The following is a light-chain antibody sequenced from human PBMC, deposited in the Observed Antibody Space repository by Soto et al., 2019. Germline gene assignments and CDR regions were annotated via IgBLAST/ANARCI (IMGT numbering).Light chain of an antibody. CDR2: LNSAGSH. V-gene: IGLV4-69*01. CDR1: SGHSSYA. J-gene: IGLJ2*01. Sequence: QLVLTQSPSASASLGASVKLTCTLSSGHSSYAIAWHQQHPEKGTRYLMKLNSAGSHSKGDGIPDRFSGSSSGAERYLTITSLQSEDEADYYCHTWGTGIQVFGGGTKLTVL. CDR3: HTWGTGIQV.